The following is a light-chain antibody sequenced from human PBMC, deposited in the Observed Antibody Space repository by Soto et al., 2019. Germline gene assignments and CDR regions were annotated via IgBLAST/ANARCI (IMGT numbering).Light chain of an antibody. CDR2: KAS. V-gene: IGKV1-5*03. Sequence: DIQMTQSPSTLSASVGDRVTITCRASQSLNNWLAWYQQKPGKAPKLLIYKASSLESGVPSRFSGSGSRTEFTLTISSLQPDDYATYHCQQYNAYPWTFGQGTKVEIK. J-gene: IGKJ1*01. CDR3: QQYNAYPWT. CDR1: QSLNNW.